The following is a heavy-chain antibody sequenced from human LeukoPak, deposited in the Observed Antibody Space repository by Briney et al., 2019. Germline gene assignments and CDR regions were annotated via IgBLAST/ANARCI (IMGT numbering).Heavy chain of an antibody. J-gene: IGHJ4*02. CDR1: GGSISGYY. D-gene: IGHD2-2*01. CDR3: ARLSKDTVVLPAAMAHYFDY. CDR2: IHYTGST. Sequence: PSETLSLTCTVSGGSISGYYWSWIRQPPGKGLQFIGYIHYTGSTNYNPSLESRVTPSVDTSKNQFSLKLRSVTAADTAVYYCARLSKDTVVLPAAMAHYFDYWGQGTLVTVSS. V-gene: IGHV4-59*08.